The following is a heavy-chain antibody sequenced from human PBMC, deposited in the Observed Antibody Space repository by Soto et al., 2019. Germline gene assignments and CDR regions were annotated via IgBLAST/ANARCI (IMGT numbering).Heavy chain of an antibody. CDR2: ISSSSSYI. CDR1: GFTFSSYS. J-gene: IGHJ4*02. D-gene: IGHD6-19*01. CDR3: AKDPFTSAWFSFFDY. V-gene: IGHV3-21*01. Sequence: GGSLRLCCAASGFTFSSYSMNWVRQAPGKGLEWVSSISSSSSYIYYADSVKGRFTISRDNAKNSLYLQMNSLRAEDTAVYYCAKDPFTSAWFSFFDYWGQGTLVTVSS.